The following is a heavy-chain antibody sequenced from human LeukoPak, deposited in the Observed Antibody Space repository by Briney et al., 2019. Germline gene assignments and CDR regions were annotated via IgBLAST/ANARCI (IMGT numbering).Heavy chain of an antibody. CDR2: INPNSGDT. CDR3: ARDRHWNQGNFDY. J-gene: IGHJ4*02. CDR1: GYTITGYY. Sequence: ASVKVSCKASGYTITGYYIHWVRQAPGQGLEGMGWINPNSGDTNYAQKFQGRVTMTRDTSINTAFMELSRLRSDGTAVYYCARDRHWNQGNFDYWGQGTLVTVSS. V-gene: IGHV1-2*02. D-gene: IGHD1-1*01.